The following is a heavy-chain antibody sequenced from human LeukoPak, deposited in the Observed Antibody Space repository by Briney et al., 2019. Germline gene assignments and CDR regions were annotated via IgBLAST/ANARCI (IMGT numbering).Heavy chain of an antibody. CDR2: MNPNSGDT. J-gene: IGHJ5*02. Sequence: ASVKVSCKASGYTFTSYDINWVRQATGQGLEWMGWMNPNSGDTGYAQKFQGRVTITRNTSISIAYMELSSLRSEDTAVYYCARGVWGREYQLLYENWFDPWGQGTLVTVSS. CDR1: GYTFTSYD. D-gene: IGHD2-2*02. V-gene: IGHV1-8*03. CDR3: ARGVWGREYQLLYENWFDP.